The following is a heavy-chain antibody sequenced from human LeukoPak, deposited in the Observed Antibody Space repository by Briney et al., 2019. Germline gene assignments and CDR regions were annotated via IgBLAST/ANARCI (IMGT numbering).Heavy chain of an antibody. Sequence: GGSLRLSCAASGFTFSDYYMAWIRQAQGKGLEWVSYISSGGDYTIYADSVKGRFAISRDNAKNSLYLQVNSLRVEDTAVYYCARLKYGSPQHWGQGTLVTVSS. CDR1: GFTFSDYY. CDR3: ARLKYGSPQH. V-gene: IGHV3-11*06. CDR2: ISSGGDYT. D-gene: IGHD1-26*01. J-gene: IGHJ1*01.